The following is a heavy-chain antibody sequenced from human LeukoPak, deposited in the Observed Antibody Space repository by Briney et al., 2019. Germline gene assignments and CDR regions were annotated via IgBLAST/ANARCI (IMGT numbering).Heavy chain of an antibody. J-gene: IGHJ5*02. CDR2: INHSGST. D-gene: IGHD6-6*01. CDR3: ARVRIAARKSWFDP. Sequence: SETLSLTCAVYGGSFSGYYWSWIRQPPGKGLEWIGEINHSGSTNYNPSLKSRVTISVDTSKNRFSLKLSSVTAADTAVYYCARVRIAARKSWFDPWGQGTLVTVSS. V-gene: IGHV4-34*01. CDR1: GGSFSGYY.